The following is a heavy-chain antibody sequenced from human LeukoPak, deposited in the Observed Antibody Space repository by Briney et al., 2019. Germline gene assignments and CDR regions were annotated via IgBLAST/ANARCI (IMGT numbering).Heavy chain of an antibody. CDR3: ARTSTYCSGASCYSHHFDY. Sequence: PSETLSLTCTVSGGSISSSSYYWGWIRQPPGKGLEWIGSIYYSGSTYYNPSLKSRVTISVDTSKNQFSLKLSSVTAADTAVYYCARTSTYCSGASCYSHHFDYWGQGTLVTVSS. D-gene: IGHD2-15*01. CDR1: GGSISSSSYY. J-gene: IGHJ4*02. CDR2: IYYSGST. V-gene: IGHV4-39*07.